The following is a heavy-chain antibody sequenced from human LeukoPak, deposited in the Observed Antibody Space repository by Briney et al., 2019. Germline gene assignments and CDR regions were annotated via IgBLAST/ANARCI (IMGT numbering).Heavy chain of an antibody. V-gene: IGHV4-59*01. CDR3: ARGATYYYYMDV. CDR2: ISYSGNT. CDR1: GGSISGDF. Sequence: PSETLSLTCAVSGGSISGDFWYWTRQPPGKGLEWIGYISYSGNTNYNPSLKSRVTMSVDTSKSQFSLKLSSVTTADTAVYYCARGATYYYYMDVWGKGTTVTVSS. J-gene: IGHJ6*03. D-gene: IGHD5-12*01.